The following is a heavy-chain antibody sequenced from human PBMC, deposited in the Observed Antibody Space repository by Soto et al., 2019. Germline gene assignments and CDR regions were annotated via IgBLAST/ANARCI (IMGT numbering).Heavy chain of an antibody. CDR1: GFTFSSYA. D-gene: IGHD3-22*01. CDR3: AKFSYYYDSSGYYPDAFDI. J-gene: IGHJ3*02. V-gene: IGHV3-23*01. Sequence: GGSLRLSCAASGFTFSSYAMSWVRQAPGRGLEWVSAISGSGGSTYYADSVKGRFTISRDNSKNTLYLQMNSLRAEDTAVYYCAKFSYYYDSSGYYPDAFDIWGQGTMVTVSS. CDR2: ISGSGGST.